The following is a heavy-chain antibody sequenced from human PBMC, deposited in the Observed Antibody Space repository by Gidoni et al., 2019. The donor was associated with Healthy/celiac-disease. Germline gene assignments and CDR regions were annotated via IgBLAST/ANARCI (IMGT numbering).Heavy chain of an antibody. CDR1: GFTFGDYA. J-gene: IGHJ6*02. D-gene: IGHD3-10*01. V-gene: IGHV3-49*04. CDR3: TRGDYYGSGSYYNEPDYYYGMDV. Sequence: EVQLVESGGGLVQPGRSLRLSCTASGFTFGDYAMSWVRQAPGKGLELVGFIRSKAYGGTTEYAASVKGRFTISRDDSKSIAYLQMNSLKTEDTAVYYCTRGDYYGSGSYYNEPDYYYGMDVWGQGTTVTVSS. CDR2: IRSKAYGGTT.